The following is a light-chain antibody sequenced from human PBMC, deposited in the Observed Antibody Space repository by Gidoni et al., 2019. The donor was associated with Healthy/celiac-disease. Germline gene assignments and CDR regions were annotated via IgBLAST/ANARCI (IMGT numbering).Light chain of an antibody. J-gene: IGKJ2*01. Sequence: EIVMTQSPATLSVSPGERATLSCRASQSVSSNLDWYQQKPGQAPRLLIYGASTRATGIPARFSGSGSGTEFTLNISSLQSEDFAVYYCQQYNNWPPMYTFGQGTKLEIK. CDR2: GAS. V-gene: IGKV3-15*01. CDR3: QQYNNWPPMYT. CDR1: QSVSSN.